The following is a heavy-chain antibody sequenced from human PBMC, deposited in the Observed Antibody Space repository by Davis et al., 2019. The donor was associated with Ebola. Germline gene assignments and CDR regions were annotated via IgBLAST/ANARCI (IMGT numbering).Heavy chain of an antibody. V-gene: IGHV4-59*08. CDR1: GGSISSYY. J-gene: IGHJ4*02. CDR3: ATLSGWIHY. D-gene: IGHD6-19*01. Sequence: GSLRLSCTVSGGSISSYYWSWIRQPPGKGLEWIGYIYYSGSTNYNPSLKSRVTISVDTSKNQFSLKLSSVTAADTAVYYCATLSGWIHYWGQGTLVTVSS. CDR2: IYYSGST.